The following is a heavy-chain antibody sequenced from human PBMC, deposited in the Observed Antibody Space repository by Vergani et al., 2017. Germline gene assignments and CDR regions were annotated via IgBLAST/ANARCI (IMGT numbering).Heavy chain of an antibody. D-gene: IGHD2-15*01. CDR2: ISYDGTEK. Sequence: QVQLVESGGGGVQPGRSLRLSCAASGFSFGNYAMHWVRQAPGKGLEWVGVISYDGTEKKYADSVNGRFTISRDNSKKMMSLQMNSLRVEDTAVYYCARGGKGIIMVVPSTHLWGQGTQVSVS. V-gene: IGHV3-30-3*01. CDR1: GFSFGNYA. J-gene: IGHJ4*02. CDR3: ARGGKGIIMVVPSTHL.